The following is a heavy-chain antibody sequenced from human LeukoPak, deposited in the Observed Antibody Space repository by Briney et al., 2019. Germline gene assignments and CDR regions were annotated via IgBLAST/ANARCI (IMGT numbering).Heavy chain of an antibody. CDR3: ARHPVSSSWFDP. V-gene: IGHV4-59*01. D-gene: IGHD1-20*01. CDR2: IYYSGST. J-gene: IGHJ5*02. CDR1: GGSISSYY. Sequence: SETLSLTCTVSGGSISSYYWSRIRQPPGKGLEWIGYIYYSGSTNYNPSLKSRVTISVDTSKNQFSLKLSPVTAADTAVYYCARHPVSSSWFDPWGQGTLVTVSS.